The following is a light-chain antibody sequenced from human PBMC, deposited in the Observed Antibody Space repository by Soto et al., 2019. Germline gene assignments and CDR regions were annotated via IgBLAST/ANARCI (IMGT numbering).Light chain of an antibody. CDR3: HQYGTSPRT. CDR2: GAS. J-gene: IGKJ1*01. V-gene: IGKV3-20*01. Sequence: PGERATLSCRASQSLRSGDLACYQQIPGQAPGLLIYGASSRATGIPDGFSGSGSGTDFNLTVSRLAPEDFAVYYCHQYGTSPRTFCQGTKVEIK. CDR1: QSLRSGD.